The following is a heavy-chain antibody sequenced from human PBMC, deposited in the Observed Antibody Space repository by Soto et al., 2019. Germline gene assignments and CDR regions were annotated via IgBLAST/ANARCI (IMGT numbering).Heavy chain of an antibody. V-gene: IGHV3-30-3*01. Sequence: GRSLRLSCAASGFTFSSYAMHWVRQAPGKGLEWVAVISYDGSNKYYADSVKGRFTISRDNSKNTLYLQMNSLRAEDTAVYYGARAAAVAGTFDYWGQGTLVTVSS. J-gene: IGHJ4*02. CDR2: ISYDGSNK. D-gene: IGHD6-19*01. CDR3: ARAAAVAGTFDY. CDR1: GFTFSSYA.